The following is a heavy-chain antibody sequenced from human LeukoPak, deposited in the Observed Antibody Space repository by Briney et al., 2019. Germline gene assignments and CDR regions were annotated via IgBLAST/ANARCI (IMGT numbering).Heavy chain of an antibody. CDR2: ISGSGSAI. CDR3: AREYSSSSGRAFDF. CDR1: GFTLSSYE. D-gene: IGHD6-6*01. J-gene: IGHJ3*01. V-gene: IGHV3-48*03. Sequence: GGSLRLSCAASGFTLSSYELNWVRQPPGKGLEWVSYISGSGSAIYYADSVKGRFTISRDNAKNSLYLQMNSLRAEDTAVYYCAREYSSSSGRAFDFWGQGTMVTVSS.